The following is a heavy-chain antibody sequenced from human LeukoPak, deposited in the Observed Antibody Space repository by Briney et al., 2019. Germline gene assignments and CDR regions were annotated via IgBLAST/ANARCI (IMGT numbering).Heavy chain of an antibody. CDR3: ARGLSSRYYYDSSSYYRYYFDY. CDR1: GGSFSGYY. Sequence: SETLSLTCAVYGGSFSGYYWSWIRQPPGKGLEWIGEINHSGSTNYNPSLKSRVTISVDTSKNQFSLKLSSVTAADTAVYYCARGLSSRYYYDSSSYYRYYFDYWGQGTLVTVSS. V-gene: IGHV4-34*01. CDR2: INHSGST. J-gene: IGHJ4*02. D-gene: IGHD3-22*01.